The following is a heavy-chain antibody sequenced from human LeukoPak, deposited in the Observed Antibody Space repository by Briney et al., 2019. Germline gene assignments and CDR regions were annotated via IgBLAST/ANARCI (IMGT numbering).Heavy chain of an antibody. Sequence: PSQTLSLTCAVYGGSFSGYYWSWIRQPPGKGLEWIGEINHSGSTNYNPSLKSRVTISVDTSKNQFSLKLSSVTAADTAVYYCARGLAAAGKYFQHWGQGTLVTVSS. V-gene: IGHV4-34*01. CDR3: ARGLAAAGKYFQH. CDR1: GGSFSGYY. D-gene: IGHD6-13*01. CDR2: INHSGST. J-gene: IGHJ1*01.